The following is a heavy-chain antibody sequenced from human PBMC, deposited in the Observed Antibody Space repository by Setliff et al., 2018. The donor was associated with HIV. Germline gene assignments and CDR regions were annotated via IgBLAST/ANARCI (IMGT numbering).Heavy chain of an antibody. V-gene: IGHV3-23*01. CDR2: ITRSGDIT. D-gene: IGHD5-18*01. Sequence: GGSLRLSCAASGFTFSSSAMSWVRQAPGKGLEWVSAITRSGDITTYADSVKGRFTISRDNSKNTLYLQMNSLRAEDTAVYYCAKDRRLPISLGLFDYWGQGTLVTVSS. CDR3: AKDRRLPISLGLFDY. CDR1: GFTFSSSA. J-gene: IGHJ4*02.